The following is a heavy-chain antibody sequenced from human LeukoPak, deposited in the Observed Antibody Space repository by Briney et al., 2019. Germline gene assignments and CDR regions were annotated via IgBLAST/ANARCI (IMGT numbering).Heavy chain of an antibody. J-gene: IGHJ5*02. V-gene: IGHV3-21*01. Sequence: AGGSLRLSCAASGFTFSSYSMNWVRQAPGKGLEWVSSISSSSSYIYYADSVKGRFTISRDNAKNSLYLQMNSLRAEDTAVYYCAREYYDFWSGLPGTNWFDPWGQGTLVTVSS. CDR1: GFTFSSYS. CDR3: AREYYDFWSGLPGTNWFDP. D-gene: IGHD3-3*01. CDR2: ISSSSSYI.